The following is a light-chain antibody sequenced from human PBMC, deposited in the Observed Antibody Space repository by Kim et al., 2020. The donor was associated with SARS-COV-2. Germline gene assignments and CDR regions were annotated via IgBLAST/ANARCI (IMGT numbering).Light chain of an antibody. J-gene: IGLJ3*02. CDR3: QSADSSGTHEV. V-gene: IGLV3-25*03. CDR1: ALPNQY. CDR2: KDS. Sequence: PGQTARITCSAGALPNQYAYWYQQKPGQAPVLVIYKDSERPSGIPERFSGSSSGTTVTLTISGVQAEDEADYYCQSADSSGTHEVFGGGTQLTVL.